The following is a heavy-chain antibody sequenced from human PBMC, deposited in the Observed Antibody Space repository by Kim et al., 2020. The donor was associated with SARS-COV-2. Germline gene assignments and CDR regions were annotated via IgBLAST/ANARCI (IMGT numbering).Heavy chain of an antibody. Sequence: NNHTPTLESRVTISVDTSKTQFSLKLSSVTAADTAVYYCARHPNGDYDYWGQGTLVTVSS. D-gene: IGHD4-17*01. CDR2: N. V-gene: IGHV4-59*08. CDR3: ARHPNGDYDY. J-gene: IGHJ4*02.